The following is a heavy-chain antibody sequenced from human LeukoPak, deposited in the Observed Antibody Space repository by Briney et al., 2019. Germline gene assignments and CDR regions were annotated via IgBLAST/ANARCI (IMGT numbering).Heavy chain of an antibody. CDR2: INPNSGGT. CDR1: GYTFTGYY. D-gene: IGHD2-2*01. J-gene: IGHJ5*02. Sequence: ASVKVSCKASGYTFTGYYRHWVRQAPGQGLEWMGWINPNSGGTNYAQKFQGRVTMTRDTSISTAYMELSRLRSDDTAVYYCARMMPGAHYNWFDPWGQGTLVTVSS. CDR3: ARMMPGAHYNWFDP. V-gene: IGHV1-2*02.